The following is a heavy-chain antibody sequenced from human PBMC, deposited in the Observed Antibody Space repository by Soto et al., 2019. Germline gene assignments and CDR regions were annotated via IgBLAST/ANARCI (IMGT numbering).Heavy chain of an antibody. D-gene: IGHD3-3*01. CDR1: GFTFSSYA. CDR3: ARTGGFWSTLYYFDY. CDR2: ISGSGGST. V-gene: IGHV3-23*01. J-gene: IGHJ4*02. Sequence: GGSLRLSCAASGFTFSSYAMSWVRQAPGKGLEWVSAISGSGGSTYYADSVKGRFTISRDNSKNTLYLQMNSLRAEDTAVYYCARTGGFWSTLYYFDYWGQGTLVTVSS.